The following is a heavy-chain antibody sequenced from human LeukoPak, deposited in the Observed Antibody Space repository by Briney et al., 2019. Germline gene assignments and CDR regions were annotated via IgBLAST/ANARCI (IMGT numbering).Heavy chain of an antibody. Sequence: SETLSLTCAVSGYSISSGYYWGWIRQPTGKGLEWIGSIYHSGSTYYNPSLKSRVTISVDTSKNQFSLKLSSVTAADTAVYYCARELWFGELLRYFDYWGQGTLVTVSS. CDR1: GYSISSGYY. J-gene: IGHJ4*02. D-gene: IGHD3-10*01. V-gene: IGHV4-38-2*02. CDR2: IYHSGST. CDR3: ARELWFGELLRYFDY.